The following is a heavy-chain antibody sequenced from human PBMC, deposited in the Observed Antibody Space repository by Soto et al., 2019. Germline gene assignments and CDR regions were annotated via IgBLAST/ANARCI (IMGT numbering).Heavy chain of an antibody. CDR1: GFTFSSYA. CDR2: ISGSGGST. D-gene: IGHD2-2*01. V-gene: IGHV3-23*01. Sequence: GGSLRLSCAASGFTFSSYAMSWVRQAPGKGLEWVSAISGSGGSTYYADSVKGRFTISRDNSKNTLYLQMNSLRAEDTAVYYCAKDRSIVVVPAANPDYYYYGMDVWGQGTTVTVSS. CDR3: AKDRSIVVVPAANPDYYYYGMDV. J-gene: IGHJ6*02.